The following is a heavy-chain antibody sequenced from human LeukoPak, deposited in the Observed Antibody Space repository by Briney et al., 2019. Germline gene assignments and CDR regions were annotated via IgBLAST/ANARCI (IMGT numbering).Heavy chain of an antibody. CDR2: INPNSGGT. D-gene: IGHD6-19*01. CDR1: GYTFTGYY. CDR3: ARVQPGVAGVHYFDY. Sequence: ASVKVSCKASGYTFTGYYMHWVRQAPGQGLEWMGWINPNSGGTNYAQKFQGRVTMTRDTSISTAYMELSRLRSDDTAVYYCARVQPGVAGVHYFDYWGQGTLVTVSS. V-gene: IGHV1-2*02. J-gene: IGHJ4*02.